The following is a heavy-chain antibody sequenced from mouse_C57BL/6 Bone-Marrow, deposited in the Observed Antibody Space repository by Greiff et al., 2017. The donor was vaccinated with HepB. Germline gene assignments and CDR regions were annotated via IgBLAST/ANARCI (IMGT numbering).Heavy chain of an antibody. D-gene: IGHD1-1*01. CDR1: GYTFTDYN. CDR3: ARRGYYGAWFAY. Sequence: EVQLQQSGPELVKPGASVKMSCKASGYTFTDYNMHWVKQSHGKSLEWIGYINPNNGGTSYNQKFKGKATLTVNKSSSTAYMELRSLTSEDSAVYYCARRGYYGAWFAYWGQGTLFTVSA. J-gene: IGHJ3*01. CDR2: INPNNGGT. V-gene: IGHV1-22*01.